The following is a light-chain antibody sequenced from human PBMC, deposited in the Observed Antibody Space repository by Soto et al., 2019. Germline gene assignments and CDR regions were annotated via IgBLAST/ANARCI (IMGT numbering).Light chain of an antibody. CDR1: SSDVGGYNY. CDR2: EVS. V-gene: IGLV2-8*01. J-gene: IGLJ1*01. CDR3: SSYAGRNNLYV. Sequence: QSALTQPPSASGSPGQSVTISCTGTSSDVGGYNYVSWFQQHPGEAPKLMIYEVSKRPSGVPDRFSGSKSGNTASLTVSGLQAEDEADDYCSSYAGRNNLYVFGTGTKLTVL.